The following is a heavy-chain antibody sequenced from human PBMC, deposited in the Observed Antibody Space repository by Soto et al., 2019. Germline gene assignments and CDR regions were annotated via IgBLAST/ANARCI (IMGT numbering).Heavy chain of an antibody. CDR2: INPGGGST. V-gene: IGHV1-46*03. J-gene: IGHJ4*02. CDR3: ASWRGYISSSTTGFWSGPFDY. Sequence: ASVKVSCKASGYTFTSHYFHWVRQAPGQGLEWMGIINPGGGSTSYAQKFQGRVTMTRDTSTSTVYMELTSLRSEDTAVYYCASWRGYISSSTTGFWSGPFDYWGQGTLVTVSS. D-gene: IGHD3-3*01. CDR1: GYTFTSHY.